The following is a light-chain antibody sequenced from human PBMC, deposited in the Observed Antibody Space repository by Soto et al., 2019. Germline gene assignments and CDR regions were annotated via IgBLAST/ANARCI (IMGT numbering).Light chain of an antibody. V-gene: IGLV2-23*01. J-gene: IGLJ1*01. CDR3: CSYAGTNPSV. CDR1: SSDVGRYSL. Sequence: QSVLTQPASVSGSPGQSITISCTGTSSDVGRYSLVSWYQQHPGKAPKLMISEDHKRPSGVSNRFSGSKSGNTASLTISELQTEDEADYYCCSYAGTNPSVFGTGTKAAVL. CDR2: EDH.